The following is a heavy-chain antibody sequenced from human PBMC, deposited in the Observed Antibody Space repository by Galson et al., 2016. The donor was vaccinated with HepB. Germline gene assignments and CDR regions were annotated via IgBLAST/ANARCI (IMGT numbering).Heavy chain of an antibody. CDR1: GFTFSPYW. J-gene: IGHJ4*02. Sequence: LRLSCAASGFTFSPYWMHWVRQAPGKGLVWVSQINTDGTITTYADSVKGRFTSSRDNAKNTLYLQMNSLRDEDTAVYYCARVIKGFTDYWGQGTLVTVSS. CDR2: INTDGTIT. D-gene: IGHD3-16*01. V-gene: IGHV3-74*01. CDR3: ARVIKGFTDY.